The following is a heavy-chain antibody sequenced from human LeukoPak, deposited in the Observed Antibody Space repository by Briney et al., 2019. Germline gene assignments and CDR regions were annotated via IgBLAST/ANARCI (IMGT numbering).Heavy chain of an antibody. Sequence: ASVKVSCKASGYTFTSYYMHWMRQAPGQGLEWMGIINPSGGSTSYAQKFQGRVTMTRDTSTSTVYMELSSLRSEDTAVYYCARDQTTVTSFDYWGQGTLVTVSS. D-gene: IGHD4-17*01. V-gene: IGHV1-46*01. J-gene: IGHJ4*02. CDR1: GYTFTSYY. CDR2: INPSGGST. CDR3: ARDQTTVTSFDY.